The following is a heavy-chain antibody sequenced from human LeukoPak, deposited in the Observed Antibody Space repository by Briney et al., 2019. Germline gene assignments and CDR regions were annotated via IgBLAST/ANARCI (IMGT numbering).Heavy chain of an antibody. CDR3: ARGRRSYYGMDV. CDR1: GDSFSSNSAA. CDR2: TYYYYKWHN. V-gene: IGHV6-1*01. Sequence: SQTLSLTCAISGDSFSSNSAAWNWLRQSPSRGLEWLGRTYYYYKWHNDYAESVKSQITVNPDTSKNQFSLHLSSVTPEDTAVYYCARGRRSYYGMDVWGQGTTVTVSS. J-gene: IGHJ6*02.